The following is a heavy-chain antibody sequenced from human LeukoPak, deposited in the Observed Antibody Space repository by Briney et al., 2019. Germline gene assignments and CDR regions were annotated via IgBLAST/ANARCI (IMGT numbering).Heavy chain of an antibody. J-gene: IGHJ4*02. D-gene: IGHD3-9*01. CDR3: ARTYYDILTGYNPYFDY. CDR2: IGTAGDT. CDR1: GFTFSSYD. Sequence: GGSLRLSCAASGFTFSSYDMHWVRQATGKGLEWVSAIGTAGDTYYPGSVKGRFTISRENAKNSLYLQMNSLRAEDTAVYYCARTYYDILTGYNPYFDYWGQGILVTVSS. V-gene: IGHV3-13*01.